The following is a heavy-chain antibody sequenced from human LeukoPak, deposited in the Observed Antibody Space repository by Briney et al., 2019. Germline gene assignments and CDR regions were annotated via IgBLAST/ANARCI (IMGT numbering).Heavy chain of an antibody. CDR3: ARDGGDCAGDSCYVDY. CDR2: IKWNGGST. J-gene: IGHJ4*02. V-gene: IGHV3-20*04. CDR1: GFTFDDYG. Sequence: GGSLRLSCVASGFTFDDYGMSWVRQAPGKGLEWVSGIKWNGGSTGYADPVKGRFTISRDNAKNSLSLQMNSLRAEDTAFYYCARDGGDCAGDSCYVDYWGQGTLVTVSS. D-gene: IGHD2-21*01.